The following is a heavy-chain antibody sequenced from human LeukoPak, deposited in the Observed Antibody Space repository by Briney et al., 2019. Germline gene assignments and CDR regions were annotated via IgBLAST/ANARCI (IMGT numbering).Heavy chain of an antibody. CDR3: AKEAVAGTKSDY. J-gene: IGHJ4*02. V-gene: IGHV3-23*01. CDR2: ISGSGGST. Sequence: GGSLRLSCAASGFTFNDYGMSWVRQAPGKGLEWVSAISGSGGSTYYADSVKGRFTISRDNSKNTLYLQMNSLRAEDTAVYYCAKEAVAGTKSDYWGQGTLVTVSS. D-gene: IGHD6-19*01. CDR1: GFTFNDYG.